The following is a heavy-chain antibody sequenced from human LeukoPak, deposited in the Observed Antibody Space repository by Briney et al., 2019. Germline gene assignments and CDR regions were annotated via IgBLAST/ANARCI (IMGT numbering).Heavy chain of an antibody. CDR2: ISYDGSNK. CDR3: ARALYGDYENYFDY. Sequence: GGSLRLSSAASGFTFSSYAMHWVRQAPGKGLEWVAVISYDGSNKYYADSVKGRFTISRDNSKNTLYLQMNSLRAEDTAVYYCARALYGDYENYFDYWGQGTLVTVSS. J-gene: IGHJ4*02. CDR1: GFTFSSYA. D-gene: IGHD4-17*01. V-gene: IGHV3-30*04.